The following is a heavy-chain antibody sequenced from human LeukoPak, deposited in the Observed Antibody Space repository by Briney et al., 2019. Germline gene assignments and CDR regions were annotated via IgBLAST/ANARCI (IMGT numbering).Heavy chain of an antibody. CDR2: FHDSRGP. CDR3: ARGDPTGRPGIAFDY. J-gene: IGHJ4*02. Sequence: SETPSLTCTVSGGSISSYYWSWIRQPPGKGLEWIGYFHDSRGPNYNPSLRSRASISIDTSKSQFSLELGSVTAADTAVYYCARGDPTGRPGIAFDYWAQGTLVTVSS. CDR1: GGSISSYY. D-gene: IGHD1-26*01. V-gene: IGHV4-59*01.